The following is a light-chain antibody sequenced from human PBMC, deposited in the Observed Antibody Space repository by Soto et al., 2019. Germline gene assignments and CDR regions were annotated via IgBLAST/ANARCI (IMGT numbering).Light chain of an antibody. CDR2: TTS. Sequence: EIVLTQSPATLSLSPGERATLPCRASQSVSKSLAWYQQKPGQAPRLLIYTTSNRATGIPARFSGSGSRTDFTLTISSLEPEDFAVYYCQQGNNWPLFTFGPGTKVDIK. CDR1: QSVSKS. CDR3: QQGNNWPLFT. V-gene: IGKV3-11*01. J-gene: IGKJ3*01.